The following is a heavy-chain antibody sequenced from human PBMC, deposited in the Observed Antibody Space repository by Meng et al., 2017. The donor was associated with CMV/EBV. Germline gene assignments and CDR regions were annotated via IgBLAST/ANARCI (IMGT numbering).Heavy chain of an antibody. V-gene: IGHV4-39*01. CDR1: GGSISSSSYY. Sequence: GSLRLSCTVSGGSISSSSYYWGWIRQPPGKGLEWIGSIYYSGSTYYNPSLKSRVTISVDTSKNQFSLKLSSVTAADTAVYYCARHVIPPWFDLWGQGTLVTVSS. CDR2: IYYSGST. CDR3: ARHVIPPWFDL. D-gene: IGHD2-21*01. J-gene: IGHJ5*02.